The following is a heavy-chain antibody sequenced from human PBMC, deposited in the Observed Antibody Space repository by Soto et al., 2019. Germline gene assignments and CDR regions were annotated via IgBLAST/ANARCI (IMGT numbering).Heavy chain of an antibody. CDR3: ARAGGDILTGYYYGMDV. V-gene: IGHV4-59*01. CDR1: GGSISSYY. CDR2: IYYSGST. J-gene: IGHJ6*02. D-gene: IGHD3-9*01. Sequence: PSETLSLTCTVSGGSISSYYWSWIRQPPGKGLEWIGYIYYSGSTNYNPSLKSRVTISVDTSKNQFSLKLSSVTAADTAAYYCARAGGDILTGYYYGMDVWGQGTTVTVSS.